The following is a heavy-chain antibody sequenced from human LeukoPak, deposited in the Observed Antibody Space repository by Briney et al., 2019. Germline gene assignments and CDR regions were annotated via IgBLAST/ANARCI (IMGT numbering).Heavy chain of an antibody. J-gene: IGHJ4*02. CDR1: GFTFSDHY. CDR2: IRNKSNSYTT. CDR3: ARGGSSSSWYPFDY. V-gene: IGHV3-72*01. Sequence: GGSLRLSCAASGFTFSDHYMDWGCQDPGKGLNSGCRIRNKSNSYTTEYAASGKGRVTIPRDDSKNSLYLQMNSLKTEDTAVYYCARGGSSSSWYPFDYWGQGTLVTVSS. D-gene: IGHD6-13*01.